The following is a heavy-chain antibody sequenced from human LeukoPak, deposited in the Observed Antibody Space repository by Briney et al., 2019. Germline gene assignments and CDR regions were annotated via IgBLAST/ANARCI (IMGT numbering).Heavy chain of an antibody. CDR1: GYSFTTYW. V-gene: IGHV5-51*01. Sequence: GESLKISCKGSGYSFTTYWIGWVRQMPGRGLEWMGIIYPGDSDTRYSPSFQGQVTISADKSISTAYLQWSSLKASDTAMYYCARSDSCDYYQIDYWGQGTLVTVSS. D-gene: IGHD3-22*01. CDR3: ARSDSCDYYQIDY. J-gene: IGHJ4*02. CDR2: IYPGDSDT.